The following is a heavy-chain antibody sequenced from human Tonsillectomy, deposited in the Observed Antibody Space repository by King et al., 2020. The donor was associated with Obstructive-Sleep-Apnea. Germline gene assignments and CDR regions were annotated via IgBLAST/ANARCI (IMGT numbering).Heavy chain of an antibody. CDR1: GGSISSYY. D-gene: IGHD4-11*01. Sequence: VQLQESGPGLVKPSETLSLTCTVSGGSISSYYWNWIRQPPGKGLEWIGYIYYSGSTNYNPSLKSRVTISVDTSKSQFSLKLTSVTAADAAVYYCARLRRTDYRATYWYFDLWGRGTLVTVSS. J-gene: IGHJ2*01. CDR2: IYYSGST. CDR3: ARLRRTDYRATYWYFDL. V-gene: IGHV4-59*08.